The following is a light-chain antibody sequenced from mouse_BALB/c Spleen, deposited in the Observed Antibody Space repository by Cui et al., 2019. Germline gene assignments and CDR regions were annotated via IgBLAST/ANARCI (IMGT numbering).Light chain of an antibody. J-gene: IGKJ4*01. CDR3: QDDYSYPFT. V-gene: IGKV8-19*01. CDR2: WAS. Sequence: DIVMTQSPSSLTVTAGEKVTMSCKSSQSLLNSGNQKNYLTWYQQKPGQPPKLLIYWASTRESRVPDRFTGSGSGTDFTLTISSVQAEDLAVYYCQDDYSYPFTFGSGTKLEIK. CDR1: QSLLNSGNQKNY.